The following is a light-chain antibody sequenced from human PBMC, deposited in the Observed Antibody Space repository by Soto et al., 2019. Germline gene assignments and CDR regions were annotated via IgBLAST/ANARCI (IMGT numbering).Light chain of an antibody. J-gene: IGKJ4*01. CDR3: QQYNNWPPT. CDR2: RAS. CDR1: QSVSSN. V-gene: IGKV3-15*01. Sequence: EILMTQSPATLSVSPGERATFSCRASQSVSSNLAWYQQKPGQAPRLLIYRASSRATGIPVRFSGSESATDFTLTISSLQSEDFAVYYCQQYNNWPPTFGGRTRVEIK.